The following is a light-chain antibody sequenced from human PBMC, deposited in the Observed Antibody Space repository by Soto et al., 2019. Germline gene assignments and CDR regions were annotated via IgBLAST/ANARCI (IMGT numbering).Light chain of an antibody. J-gene: IGKJ1*01. CDR3: QQYNSYS. Sequence: DIQMAQSPSTLSASVGDRVTITCRASQSISTWLAWYQHKAGKAPKLLIYKASSLESGVPSRFNGSGSGTEFTLTISSLHPEDFATYYCQQYNSYSFGQGTKVEIK. CDR1: QSISTW. V-gene: IGKV1-5*03. CDR2: KAS.